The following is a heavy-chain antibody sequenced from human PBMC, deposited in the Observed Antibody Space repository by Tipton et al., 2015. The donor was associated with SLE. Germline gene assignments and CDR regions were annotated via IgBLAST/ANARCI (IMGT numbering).Heavy chain of an antibody. J-gene: IGHJ5*02. CDR1: GGSFSGYY. V-gene: IGHV4-34*01. Sequence: AGLVKPSETLSLSCAVYGGSFSGYYWSWIRQPPGKGLEWIGEINHSGSTNYNPSLKSRVTISVDTSKNQFSLKLSSVTAADTAVYYCARGVTEDRFIGESGAWGQGTLVTVSS. CDR2: INHSGST. CDR3: ARGVTEDRFIGESGA. D-gene: IGHD3-10*01.